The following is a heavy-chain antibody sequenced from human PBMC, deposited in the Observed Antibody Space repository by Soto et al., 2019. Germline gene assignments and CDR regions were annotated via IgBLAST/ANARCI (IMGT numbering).Heavy chain of an antibody. D-gene: IGHD6-25*01. CDR3: ARDPGSYYYYYMDV. Sequence: GGSLRLSCAASGFTFGDFSMHWVRQAPGKGLEWVANIKQDGSEKYYVDSVKGRFTISRDNAKNSLYLQMNSLRAEDTAVYYCARDPGSYYYYYMDVWGKGTTVTVSS. CDR1: GFTFGDFS. CDR2: IKQDGSEK. J-gene: IGHJ6*03. V-gene: IGHV3-7*01.